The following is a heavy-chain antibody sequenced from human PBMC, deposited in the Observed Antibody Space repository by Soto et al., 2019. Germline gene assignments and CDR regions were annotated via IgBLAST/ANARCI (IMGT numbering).Heavy chain of an antibody. CDR3: ARDQIPQAAAGPYYYYGMDV. CDR2: ISYDGSNK. J-gene: IGHJ6*02. CDR1: GFTFSSYA. V-gene: IGHV3-30-3*01. Sequence: PGGSLRLSCAASGFTFSSYAMHWVRQAPGKGLEWVAVISYDGSNKYYADSVKGRFTISRDNSKNTLYLQMNSLRAEDTAVYYCARDQIPQAAAGPYYYYGMDVWGQGTTVTVSS. D-gene: IGHD6-13*01.